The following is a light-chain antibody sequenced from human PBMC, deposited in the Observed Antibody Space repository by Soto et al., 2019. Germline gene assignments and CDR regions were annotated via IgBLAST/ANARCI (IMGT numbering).Light chain of an antibody. CDR3: QQCSNWHRGT. J-gene: IGKJ5*01. CDR2: DAS. Sequence: EILLTQSPATLYLYAGEGATLSCRASQSVSSYLAWYQQTPGQSPSLLIYDASNRATGIPARFSGSGSGTDFTLTISSLEPEDFAVYDCQQCSNWHRGTLGQGTRLEIK. V-gene: IGKV3-11*01. CDR1: QSVSSY.